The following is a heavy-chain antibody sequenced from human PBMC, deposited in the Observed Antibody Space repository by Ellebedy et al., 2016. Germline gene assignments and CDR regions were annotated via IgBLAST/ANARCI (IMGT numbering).Heavy chain of an antibody. Sequence: GESPKISXAASGFTFSSYGMHWVRQAPGKGLEWVAVISYDGSNKYYADSVKGRFTISRDNSKNTLYLQMNSLRAEDTAVYYCANDPLMYGSGSYFAWDYWGQGTLVTVSS. D-gene: IGHD3-10*01. CDR3: ANDPLMYGSGSYFAWDY. CDR1: GFTFSSYG. CDR2: ISYDGSNK. J-gene: IGHJ4*02. V-gene: IGHV3-30*18.